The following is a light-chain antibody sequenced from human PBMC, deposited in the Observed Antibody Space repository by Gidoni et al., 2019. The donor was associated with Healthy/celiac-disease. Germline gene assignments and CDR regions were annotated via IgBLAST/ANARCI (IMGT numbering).Light chain of an antibody. V-gene: IGLV6-57*02. J-gene: IGLJ1*01. CDR3: QSYDSSNHYV. Sequence: NFMLTQHHPLSESPGKTVTISCTGSSGSIASNYVHWYQQRPGSAPTTVIYEDNQRPSGVPDLFSGSIDSSSNSASLTISGLKTEDEADYYCQSYDSSNHYVFGTGTKVTVL. CDR1: SGSIASNY. CDR2: EDN.